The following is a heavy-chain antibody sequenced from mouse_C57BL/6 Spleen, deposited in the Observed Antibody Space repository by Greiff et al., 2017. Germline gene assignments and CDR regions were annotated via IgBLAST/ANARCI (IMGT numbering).Heavy chain of an antibody. J-gene: IGHJ1*03. V-gene: IGHV1-52*01. CDR3: ENGEVWYFDV. Sequence: VQLQQSGAELVRPGSSVKMSCKASGYPFTSYWLHWVKQRPIKGLEWIGNIDPSDSDTHYNQKFKDKATLTVDKSSSTSYMQLSSLRSEDSVVYYGENGEVWYFDVWGTGATVTVS. CDR1: GYPFTSYW. CDR2: IDPSDSDT.